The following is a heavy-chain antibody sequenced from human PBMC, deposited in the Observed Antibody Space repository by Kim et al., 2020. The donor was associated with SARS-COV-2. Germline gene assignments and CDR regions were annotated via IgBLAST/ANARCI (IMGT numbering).Heavy chain of an antibody. CDR2: ISWNSGSI. D-gene: IGHD3-22*01. V-gene: IGHV3-9*01. Sequence: GGSLRLSCAASGFTFDDYAMHWVRQAPGKGLEWVSGISWNSGSIGYADSVKGRFTISRDNAKNSLYLQMNSLRAEDTALYYCAKGNYYDSSGYYQLAAE. CDR3: AKGNYYDSSGYYQLAAE. J-gene: IGHJ1*01. CDR1: GFTFDDYA.